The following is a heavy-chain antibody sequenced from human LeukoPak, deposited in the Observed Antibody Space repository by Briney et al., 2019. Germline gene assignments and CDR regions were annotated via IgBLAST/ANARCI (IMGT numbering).Heavy chain of an antibody. D-gene: IGHD3-3*01. J-gene: IGHJ4*02. CDR2: ISSDGHVK. CDR1: GFTFSSYG. CDR3: AKDLAGFGNFDY. V-gene: IGHV3-30*19. Sequence: PGGSLRLSCAASGFTFSSYGMHWVRQAPGKGLEWVTIISSDGHVKYYAESVKGRFTISRDNSKNTIYLQMSSLRAEDTATYFCAKDLAGFGNFDYWGPGTLVTVSS.